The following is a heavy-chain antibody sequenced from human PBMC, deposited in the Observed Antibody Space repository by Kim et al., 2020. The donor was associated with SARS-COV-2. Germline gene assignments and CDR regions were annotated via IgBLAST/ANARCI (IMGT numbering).Heavy chain of an antibody. V-gene: IGHV3-23*01. J-gene: IGHJ4*02. CDR3: AKDLGYSYGLKLDY. D-gene: IGHD5-18*01. Sequence: YSDTVKGRFTISRDNAKNTLYLQMNSLRDEDTAVYYCAKDLGYSYGLKLDYWGQGTLVTVSS.